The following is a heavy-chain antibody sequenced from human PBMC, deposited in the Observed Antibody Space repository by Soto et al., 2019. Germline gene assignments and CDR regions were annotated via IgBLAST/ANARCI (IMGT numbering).Heavy chain of an antibody. CDR1: GGTFSSYA. Sequence: SVKVSFKASGGTFSSYAISWVRQAPGQGLEWVGGIIPIFGTANYAQKFQGRVTITADKSTSTAYMELSSLRSEDTAVYYCARVNWAYCSSTSCYADYWGQGTLVTVSS. J-gene: IGHJ4*02. CDR2: IIPIFGTA. CDR3: ARVNWAYCSSTSCYADY. D-gene: IGHD2-2*01. V-gene: IGHV1-69*06.